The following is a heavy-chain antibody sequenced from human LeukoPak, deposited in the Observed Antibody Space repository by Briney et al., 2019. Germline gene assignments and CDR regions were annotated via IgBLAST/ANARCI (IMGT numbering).Heavy chain of an antibody. J-gene: IGHJ6*03. CDR3: ARQRGYYMDV. V-gene: IGHV5-51*01. CDR2: IYPGDSDT. CDR1: GYIFSNYW. Sequence: GAPLQISCKSSGYIFSNYWICCLRPLPGKGLDWMGIIYPGDSDTRHSPSFQGQVTISADKSISTAYLQWSSLKASDTAIYHCARQRGYYMDVWGQGTTVTVSS.